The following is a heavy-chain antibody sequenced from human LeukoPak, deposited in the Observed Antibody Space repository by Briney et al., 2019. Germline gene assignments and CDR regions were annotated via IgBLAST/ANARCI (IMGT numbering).Heavy chain of an antibody. CDR3: ARFYGPGGYDD. CDR2: IYSGGRT. CDR1: GFTLRNNF. Sequence: PGGSLRLSCAASGFTLRNNFMTWVRQARGKGLEWVSIIYSGGRTYYAESVKGRFTISRDSSMNTLYLQMNSLRAEDTAVYYCARFYGPGGYDDWGQGTQVTVPS. V-gene: IGHV3-53*01. J-gene: IGHJ4*02. D-gene: IGHD5-12*01.